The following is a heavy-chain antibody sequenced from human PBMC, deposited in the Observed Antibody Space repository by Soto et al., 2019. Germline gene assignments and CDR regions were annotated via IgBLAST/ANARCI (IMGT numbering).Heavy chain of an antibody. Sequence: SETLSLTCAVYGGSFSGYYWSWIRQPPGKGLEWIGEINHSGSTNYNPSLKSRVTISVDTSKNQFSLKLSSVTAADTAVYYCARVPYDIWSGYPRGWFDPWGQGTLVTVS. D-gene: IGHD3-3*01. J-gene: IGHJ5*02. CDR3: ARVPYDIWSGYPRGWFDP. CDR1: GGSFSGYY. CDR2: INHSGST. V-gene: IGHV4-34*01.